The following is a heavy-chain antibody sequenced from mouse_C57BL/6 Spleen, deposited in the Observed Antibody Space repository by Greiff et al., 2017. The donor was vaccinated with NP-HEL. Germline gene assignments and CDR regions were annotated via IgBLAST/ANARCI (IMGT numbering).Heavy chain of an antibody. Sequence: QVQLQQSGPELVKPGASVKISCKASGYAFSSSWMNWVKQRPGKGLEWIGRIYPGDGDTNYNGKFKGKATLTADKSSSTAYMQLSSLTSEDSAVYFCADYSNYWFAYWGQGTLATVSA. CDR3: ADYSNYWFAY. J-gene: IGHJ3*01. D-gene: IGHD2-5*01. V-gene: IGHV1-82*01. CDR1: GYAFSSSW. CDR2: IYPGDGDT.